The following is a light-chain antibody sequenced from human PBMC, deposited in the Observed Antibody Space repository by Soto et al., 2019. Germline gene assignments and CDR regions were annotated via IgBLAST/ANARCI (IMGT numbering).Light chain of an antibody. J-gene: IGKJ1*01. CDR3: MQGTHWPWT. V-gene: IGKV2-30*02. CDR1: QSLIHSDGNTY. CDR2: EVS. Sequence: DVVMTQSPLSLPVTLGQPASISCRSSQSLIHSDGNTYLNWFHQRPGQSPRRLIYEVSDRDFGVPDIFSGSGSGTDFTLKISRGEAEDVGVYYCMQGTHWPWTFGQGTEVEIK.